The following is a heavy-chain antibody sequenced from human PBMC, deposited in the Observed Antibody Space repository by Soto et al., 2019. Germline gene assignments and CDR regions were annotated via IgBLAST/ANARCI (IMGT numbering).Heavy chain of an antibody. D-gene: IGHD4-17*01. CDR1: GFTFSSYG. J-gene: IGHJ4*02. V-gene: IGHV3-33*01. Sequence: QVQLVESGGAVVQPGRSLRLSCAVSGFTFSSYGMHWVRQAPGKGLEWVAVIWYDGSNKYYGDSVKGRFTISRDNSKNTLYLQMNSLRAEDTAVYYCARGPRKTSVTTSLDYWGQGTLVTVSS. CDR3: ARGPRKTSVTTSLDY. CDR2: IWYDGSNK.